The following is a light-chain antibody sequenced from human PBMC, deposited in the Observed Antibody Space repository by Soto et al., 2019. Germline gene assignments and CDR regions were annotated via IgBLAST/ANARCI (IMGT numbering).Light chain of an antibody. Sequence: EIVLTQSPGTLSLSPGERATLSCRASQSVSSSYLAWYQQKPGQAPRLLIYGASSRATGIPDRFSGSGSGTDFTLTISRLEPEDFAVYYCQQYGSSPVTFGQGPKLEI. CDR2: GAS. V-gene: IGKV3-20*01. CDR1: QSVSSSY. CDR3: QQYGSSPVT. J-gene: IGKJ2*01.